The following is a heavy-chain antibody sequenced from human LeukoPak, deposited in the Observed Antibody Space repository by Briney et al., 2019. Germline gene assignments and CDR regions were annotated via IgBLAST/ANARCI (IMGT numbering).Heavy chain of an antibody. D-gene: IGHD3-22*01. CDR3: ARDLTYYDSSGYYYYYYYMDV. CDR2: IIPIFGTA. J-gene: IGHJ6*03. CDR1: GGTFSSYA. Sequence: SVKVSCKASGGTFSSYAISWVRQAPGQGLEWMGGIIPIFGTANYAQKFQGRVTITADKSTSTAYMELSSLRSEDTAVYYCARDLTYYDSSGYYYYYYYMDVWGKGTTVTVSS. V-gene: IGHV1-69*06.